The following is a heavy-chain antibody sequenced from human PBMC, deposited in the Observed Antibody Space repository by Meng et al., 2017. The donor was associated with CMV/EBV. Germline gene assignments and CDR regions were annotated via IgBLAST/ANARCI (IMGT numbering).Heavy chain of an antibody. CDR3: ARALCGGDCYSYYYYYGMDV. CDR1: GFTSSDYY. V-gene: IGHV3-11*04. J-gene: IGHJ6*02. CDR2: ISSSGSTI. D-gene: IGHD2-21*01. Sequence: GGSLRLSCAASGFTSSDYYMSWIRQAPGKGLEWVSYISSSGSTIYYADSVKGRFTISRDNAKNSLYLQMNSLRAEDTAVYYCARALCGGDCYSYYYYYGMDVWGQGTTVTVSS.